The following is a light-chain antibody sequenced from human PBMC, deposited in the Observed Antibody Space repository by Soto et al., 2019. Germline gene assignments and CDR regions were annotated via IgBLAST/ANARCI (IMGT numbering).Light chain of an antibody. J-gene: IGKJ2*01. CDR3: QQSSSTPNT. V-gene: IGKV1-39*01. CDR2: AAS. CDR1: QSISSY. Sequence: DIQMTQSPSSLSASVGDRVTITCRASQSISSYLNWYQQKPGKAPKLLIYAASSLQSGVPSRFSGSGSGTDFTLTISSLQSEDCANYYCQQSSSTPNTFGQGTKLEIK.